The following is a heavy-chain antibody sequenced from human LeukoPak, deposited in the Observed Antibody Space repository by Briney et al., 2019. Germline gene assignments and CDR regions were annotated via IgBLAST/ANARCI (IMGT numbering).Heavy chain of an antibody. CDR3: AKDIGDSSGWYYFDY. D-gene: IGHD6-19*01. V-gene: IGHV3-43*02. CDR2: ISGDGGST. Sequence: PGGSLRLSCAASGFTFDDYAMHWVRQAPGKGLEWVSLISGDGGSTYYADSVEGRFTISRDNSKNSLYLQMNSLRTEDTALYYCAKDIGDSSGWYYFDYWGQGTLVTVSS. J-gene: IGHJ4*02. CDR1: GFTFDDYA.